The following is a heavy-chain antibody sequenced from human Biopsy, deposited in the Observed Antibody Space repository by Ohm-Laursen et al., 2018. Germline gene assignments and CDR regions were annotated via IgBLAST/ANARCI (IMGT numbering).Heavy chain of an antibody. J-gene: IGHJ4*02. CDR2: ISPYNGDT. V-gene: IGHV1-18*01. Sequence: SVKVSCKASGYTFNRNGISWVRQAPGQGLEWMGWISPYNGDTNYAEKFQGRVTMTTDTSTTTAYMELRSLRSDDTAVYYCARERGGYKRTDYWGQGTLVTVSS. CDR1: GYTFNRNG. D-gene: IGHD5-24*01. CDR3: ARERGGYKRTDY.